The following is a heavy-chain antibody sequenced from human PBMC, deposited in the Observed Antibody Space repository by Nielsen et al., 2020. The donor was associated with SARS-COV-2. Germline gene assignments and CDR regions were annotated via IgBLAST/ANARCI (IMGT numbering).Heavy chain of an antibody. D-gene: IGHD4-11*01. Sequence: GESLKISCAASGFPFDAYAMHWVRQAPGKGLEWVSGINPSGSDTYYTDSVKGRFSISRDNSKNTMDLQMNSLRAEATARYYCTMCRGITTPDYWGQGILVTVSS. J-gene: IGHJ4*02. CDR1: GFPFDAYA. CDR3: TMCRGITTPDY. CDR2: INPSGSDT. V-gene: IGHV3-23*05.